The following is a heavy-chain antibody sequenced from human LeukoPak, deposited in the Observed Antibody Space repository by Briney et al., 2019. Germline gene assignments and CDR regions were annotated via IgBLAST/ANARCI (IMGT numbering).Heavy chain of an antibody. D-gene: IGHD3-10*01. J-gene: IGHJ6*03. CDR1: GFNFSNYE. Sequence: GGSLRLSCGASGFNFSNYEMHWVRQAPGKGLEWVTIISSDGTNKYSADSVKGRFSVSRDNSKNTLYLHMNSLRAEDTAVYYCAKGGQDAPDCYMDVWGKGTTVTVSS. CDR2: ISSDGTNK. V-gene: IGHV3-30*18. CDR3: AKGGQDAPDCYMDV.